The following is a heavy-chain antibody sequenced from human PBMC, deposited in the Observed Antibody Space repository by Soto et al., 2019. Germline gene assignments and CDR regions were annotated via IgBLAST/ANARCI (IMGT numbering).Heavy chain of an antibody. CDR2: ISGSGGIT. D-gene: IGHD6-19*01. J-gene: IGHJ6*02. CDR3: AKSFEVAGPIKFYYYYGMDV. V-gene: IGHV3-23*01. Sequence: EVQLLESGGGLVQPGGSLRLSCAASGFTFSSYAMSWVRQAPGKGLEWVSAISGSGGITYYADSVQGRFTISRDNSNNTLYLQMHSLRAEDTAVYYCAKSFEVAGPIKFYYYYGMDVWGQGTTVTVSS. CDR1: GFTFSSYA.